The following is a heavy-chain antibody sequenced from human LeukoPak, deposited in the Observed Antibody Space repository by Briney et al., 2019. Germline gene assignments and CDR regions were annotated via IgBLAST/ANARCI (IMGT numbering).Heavy chain of an antibody. V-gene: IGHV3-7*03. CDR3: ASGRVTAVY. Sequence: PGGPLRLSCAASGFTFSSSLMTWVRQAPGKGLEWVASVNQDGGEKNYVDSVKGRFTISRDNAKNSLYLQMNSLRTEDTAVYYCASGRVTAVYWGQGTLVTVSS. J-gene: IGHJ4*02. D-gene: IGHD2-21*02. CDR1: GFTFSSSL. CDR2: VNQDGGEK.